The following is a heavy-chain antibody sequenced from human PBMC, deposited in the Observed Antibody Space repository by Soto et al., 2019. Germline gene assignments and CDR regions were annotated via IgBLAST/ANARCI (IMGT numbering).Heavy chain of an antibody. V-gene: IGHV4-61*08. D-gene: IGHD2-2*01. CDR1: GGSINSGDYH. CDR2: IYYSGST. Sequence: PSETLSLTCTVSGGSINSGDYHWTWIRQSPGKGLEWIGAIYYSGSTNYNPSLKSRVTISVDTSKNQFSLKLSSVTAADTAVYYCARSTSIPRTLHCSSTSCPTGWFDPWGQGTLVTVSS. J-gene: IGHJ5*02. CDR3: ARSTSIPRTLHCSSTSCPTGWFDP.